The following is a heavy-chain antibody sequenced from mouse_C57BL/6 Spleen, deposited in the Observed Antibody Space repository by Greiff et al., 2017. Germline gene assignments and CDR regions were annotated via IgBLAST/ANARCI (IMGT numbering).Heavy chain of an antibody. CDR1: GYTFTSYW. Sequence: VMLVESGAELAKPGASVKLSCKASGYTFTSYWMHWVKQRPGQGLEWIGYINPSSGYTKYNQKFKDKATLTADKSSSTAYMQLSSLTYEDSAVYYCASRLYDYDEENLAYWGQGTLVTVSA. CDR2: INPSSGYT. D-gene: IGHD2-4*01. CDR3: ASRLYDYDEENLAY. V-gene: IGHV1-7*01. J-gene: IGHJ3*01.